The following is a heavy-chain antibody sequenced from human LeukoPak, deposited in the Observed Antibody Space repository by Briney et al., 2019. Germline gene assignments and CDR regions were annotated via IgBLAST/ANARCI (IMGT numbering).Heavy chain of an antibody. V-gene: IGHV4-59*01. CDR2: IYYSGST. J-gene: IGHJ6*03. Sequence: SETLSLTCTVSGGSISSYYWSWIRQPPGKGLEWTGYIYYSGSTNYNPSLKSRVTISVDTSKNQFSLKLSSVTAADTAVYYCARVSTSPHYYYYMDVWGKGTTVTVSS. CDR3: ARVSTSPHYYYYMDV. CDR1: GGSISSYY. D-gene: IGHD2-2*01.